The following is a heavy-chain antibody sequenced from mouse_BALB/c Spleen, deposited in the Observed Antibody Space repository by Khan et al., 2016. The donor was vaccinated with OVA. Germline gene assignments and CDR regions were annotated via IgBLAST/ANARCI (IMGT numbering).Heavy chain of an antibody. CDR1: GYTFTDYV. CDR2: IYPGSGRT. D-gene: IGHD1-1*01. V-gene: IGHV1-81*01. Sequence: QVQLQQSGPELVKPGASVKMSCKASGYTFTDYVISWVNQRTGQGLEWIGEIYPGSGRTYYNERFKDKATLTADKSSNTAYMQLSSLTSEDSAVCFCARSYDGAWFAYWGQGTLVTVSA. J-gene: IGHJ3*01. CDR3: ARSYDGAWFAY.